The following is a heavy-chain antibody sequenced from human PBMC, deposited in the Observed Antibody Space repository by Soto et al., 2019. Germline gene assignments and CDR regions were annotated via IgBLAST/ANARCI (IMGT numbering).Heavy chain of an antibody. J-gene: IGHJ5*01. CDR1: GYTFTNYW. CDR3: ARLVSILQPLDS. D-gene: IGHD2-2*01. CDR2: IFPRDFDV. V-gene: IGHV5-51*01. Sequence: PGEALKISWQTSGYTFTNYWIGWVREMPGGGLQWLVLIFPRDFDVRYSPSFEGQVTISADRSTTPAFLQWRSLAASDSALYFCARLVSILQPLDSWGQGTPVTVSS.